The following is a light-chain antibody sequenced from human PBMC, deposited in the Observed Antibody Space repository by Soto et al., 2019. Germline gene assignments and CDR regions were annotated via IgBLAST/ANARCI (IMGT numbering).Light chain of an antibody. CDR3: SSYTSRSTLV. J-gene: IGLJ1*01. Sequence: QSALTQPASVSGSPGQSITISCTGTSSDVGGYNYVSWYQQHPGKVPKLIIYEVTNRPSGVSNRFSGSKSGNTASLTISGLQAEDEADYYCSSYTSRSTLVFGTGTKLTVL. V-gene: IGLV2-14*01. CDR2: EVT. CDR1: SSDVGGYNY.